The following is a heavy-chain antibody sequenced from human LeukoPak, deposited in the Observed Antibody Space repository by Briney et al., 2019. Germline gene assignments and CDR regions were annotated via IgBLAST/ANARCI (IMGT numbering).Heavy chain of an antibody. V-gene: IGHV3-49*03. J-gene: IGHJ6*03. D-gene: IGHD4-23*01. CDR2: ITSKTYGGTT. CDR3: TRNGYGGNSYYYYMDV. Sequence: GESLKISCTVSGFTFGDYVMSWFRQAPGKGLEWVGFITSKTYGGTTEYAASVKGRFTISRDDTKSIAYLHVSSLKTEDTAVYYCTRNGYGGNSYYYYMDVWAKGTTVTVSS. CDR1: GFTFGDYV.